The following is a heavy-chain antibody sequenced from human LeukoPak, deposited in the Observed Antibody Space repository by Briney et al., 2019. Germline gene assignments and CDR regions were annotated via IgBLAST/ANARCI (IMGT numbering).Heavy chain of an antibody. J-gene: IGHJ6*02. D-gene: IGHD2-15*01. Sequence: GGSLRLSCAASGFTFSSYAMSWVRQAPGKGLEWVSAISGSGGSTYYADSVKGRFTISRDNSKNTLYLQMNSLRAEDTAVYYCAKAIQRYCSGGSCYVHYYYGMDVWGQGTTVTVSS. CDR1: GFTFSSYA. V-gene: IGHV3-23*01. CDR3: AKAIQRYCSGGSCYVHYYYGMDV. CDR2: ISGSGGST.